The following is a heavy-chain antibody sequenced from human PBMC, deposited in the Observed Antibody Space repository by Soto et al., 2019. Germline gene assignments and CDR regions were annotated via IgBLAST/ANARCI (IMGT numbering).Heavy chain of an antibody. J-gene: IGHJ6*02. CDR3: ARGYYYDSSGYTLSYYYYYGMDV. V-gene: IGHV1-69*12. CDR2: IIPIFGTA. D-gene: IGHD3-22*01. Sequence: QVQLVQSGAEVKKPGSSVKVSCKASGGTFSSYAISWVRQAPGQGLEWMGGIIPIFGTANYAQKFQGRVXITADESTSTXXMXLXTLRSEDTAVYYCARGYYYDSSGYTLSYYYYYGMDVWGQVTTVTVSS. CDR1: GGTFSSYA.